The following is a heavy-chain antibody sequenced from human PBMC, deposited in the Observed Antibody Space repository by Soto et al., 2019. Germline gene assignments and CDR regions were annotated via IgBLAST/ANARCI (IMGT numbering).Heavy chain of an antibody. J-gene: IGHJ3*02. V-gene: IGHV3-33*01. CDR2: IYYDGSNE. CDR3: ARVDVVVAADAVDI. Sequence: QVQLVESGGGVVQPGRSLRLSCAASEFTFSNFGMHWVRQAPGKGLEWVAVIYYDGSNEYYADSVKGRFTISRDNSKNTLYLQMNSLRAEDTAVYYCARVDVVVAADAVDIWGQGTMVTVSS. CDR1: EFTFSNFG. D-gene: IGHD2-15*01.